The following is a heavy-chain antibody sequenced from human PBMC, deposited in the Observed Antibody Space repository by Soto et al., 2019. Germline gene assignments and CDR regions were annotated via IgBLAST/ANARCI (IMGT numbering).Heavy chain of an antibody. D-gene: IGHD3-10*01. CDR3: ARGTGSGSFLIDY. V-gene: IGHV3-33*01. J-gene: IGHJ4*02. CDR2: IWFDGSDE. CDR1: GFIFSNYA. Sequence: QVQLVESGGGVVEPGRSLRLSCEASGFIFSNYAMHWVRQAPGQGLEWVALIWFDGSDENYAESVKGRFTISRDNSKNTLYFQMYSLRVEDTAVYFCARGTGSGSFLIDYWGQGTLVTVSS.